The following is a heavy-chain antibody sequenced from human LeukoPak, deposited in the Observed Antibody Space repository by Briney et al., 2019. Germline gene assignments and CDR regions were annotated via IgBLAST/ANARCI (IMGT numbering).Heavy chain of an antibody. CDR2: TSGSGGST. CDR1: GFTYSSYA. V-gene: IGHV3-23*01. J-gene: IGHJ4*02. Sequence: GGSLRLSCAASGFTYSSYAMSLVRQAPGKGLEWVSPTSGSGGSTYYADSVKGRFTISRDNSKNTLYLQMNSLRAEDTAVYYCAKDQPSLYYYDSSGYYYFDYWGQGTLVTVSS. D-gene: IGHD3-22*01. CDR3: AKDQPSLYYYDSSGYYYFDY.